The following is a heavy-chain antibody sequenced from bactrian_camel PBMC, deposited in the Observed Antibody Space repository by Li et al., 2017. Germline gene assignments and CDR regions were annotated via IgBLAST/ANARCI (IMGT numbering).Heavy chain of an antibody. Sequence: HVQLVESGGGSVQAGGSLRLSCAVSGHTHNYNFMAWFRQAPGKEREGVAAISTDYGSTYYADSVKGRFTISQDIARNTVYLQMNNLQPEDTATYYCAEGRGSRGEHCYSLNYWGQGTQVTVS. D-gene: IGHD6*01. CDR3: AEGRGSRGEHCYSLNY. V-gene: IGHV3S54*01. CDR1: GHTHNYNF. J-gene: IGHJ4*01. CDR2: ISTDYGST.